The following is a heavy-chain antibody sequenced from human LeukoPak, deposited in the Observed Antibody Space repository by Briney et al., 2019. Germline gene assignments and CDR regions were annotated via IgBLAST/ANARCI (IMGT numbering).Heavy chain of an antibody. V-gene: IGHV3-48*01. J-gene: IGHJ4*02. D-gene: IGHD4/OR15-4a*01. Sequence: GGSLRLSCAASGFTFSSYSMNWVRQAPGKGLEWVSYISSSSSTIYYADSVKGRFTISRDNAKNSVFLQMNSLRAEDTAVYYCARLHGAYPFDYWSQGTLVTVSS. CDR2: ISSSSSTI. CDR1: GFTFSSYS. CDR3: ARLHGAYPFDY.